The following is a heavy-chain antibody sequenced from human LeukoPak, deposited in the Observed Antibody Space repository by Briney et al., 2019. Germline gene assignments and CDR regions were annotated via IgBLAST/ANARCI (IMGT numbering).Heavy chain of an antibody. CDR1: GFTFSNAW. Sequence: PGGSLRLSCVASGFTFSNAWMTWVRQAPGKGLEWVGRIKSKADGGTADHAAPVKGRFNISRDDSKNTLYLQMNSLETEDTAVYFCTRNYYDRTGSLFYWGQGTPATVSS. J-gene: IGHJ4*02. V-gene: IGHV3-15*01. CDR3: TRNYYDRTGSLFY. CDR2: IKSKADGGTA. D-gene: IGHD3-22*01.